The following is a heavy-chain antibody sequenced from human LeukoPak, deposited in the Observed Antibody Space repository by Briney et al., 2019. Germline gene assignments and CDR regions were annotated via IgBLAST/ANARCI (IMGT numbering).Heavy chain of an antibody. CDR3: ARGGGSAHFDY. J-gene: IGHJ4*02. CDR1: VYTFTDHS. Sequence: GASVKVSCKVSVYTFTDHSIHWVRQAPGQGLEWMGWVTPKNGGSQYAQKFQGRVTMTRDTSISTVYMEMTSLTYDDTAVYYCARGGGSAHFDYWGQGTLVTVSS. D-gene: IGHD3-16*01. CDR2: VTPKNGGS. V-gene: IGHV1-2*02.